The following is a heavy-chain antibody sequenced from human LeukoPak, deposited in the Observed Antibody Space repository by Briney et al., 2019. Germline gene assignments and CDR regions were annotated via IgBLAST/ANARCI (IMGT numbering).Heavy chain of an antibody. CDR3: ARGPTLGLDI. V-gene: IGHV1-2*02. J-gene: IGHJ3*02. CDR2: INPNNGYT. Sequence: ASVKVSCRASGSTFTAYYIHWVRQAPGQGLEWMGWINPNNGYTSLPQRFQGRVTITRDTSIITAYMELSSLTSDDTGMYYCARGPTLGLDIWGQGTMVTVSS. CDR1: GSTFTAYY.